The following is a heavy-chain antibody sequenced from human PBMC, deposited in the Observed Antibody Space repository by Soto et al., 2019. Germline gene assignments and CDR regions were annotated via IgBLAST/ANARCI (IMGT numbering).Heavy chain of an antibody. CDR1: GGSISSGDYY. J-gene: IGHJ4*02. CDR2: IYYSEST. D-gene: IGHD4-17*01. V-gene: IGHV4-30-4*01. CDR3: ASSYGDYVSY. Sequence: SETLSLTCTVSGGSISSGDYYWSWIRQPPGKGLEWIGYIYYSESTYYNPSLRSRVTISVDTSKNQFSLKLSSVTAADTAVYYCASSYGDYVSYWGQGTLVTVSS.